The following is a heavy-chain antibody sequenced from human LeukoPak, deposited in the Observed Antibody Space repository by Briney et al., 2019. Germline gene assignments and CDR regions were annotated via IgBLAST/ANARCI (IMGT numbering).Heavy chain of an antibody. D-gene: IGHD3-3*01. V-gene: IGHV4-34*01. J-gene: IGHJ4*02. CDR3: ARGRPYYDFWSGYYNGGFDY. CDR1: GGSFSGYY. Sequence: SETLSLTCAVYGGSFSGYYWSWIRRPPGMGLEWIGEINHSGSTNYNPSLKSRVTISVDTSKNQFSLKLSSVTAADTAVYYCARGRPYYDFWSGYYNGGFDYWGQGTLVTVSS. CDR2: INHSGST.